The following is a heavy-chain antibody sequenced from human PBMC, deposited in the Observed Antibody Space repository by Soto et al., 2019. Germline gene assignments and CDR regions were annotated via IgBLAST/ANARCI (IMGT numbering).Heavy chain of an antibody. CDR2: IIPIFGTA. V-gene: IGHV1-69*13. J-gene: IGHJ4*02. Sequence: GASVKVSCKASGGTFSSYAISWVRQAPGQGLEWMGGIIPIFGTANYAQKFQGRVTITADESTSTAYMELSSLRSEDTAVYYCARVPCISTSCYVNFDYWGQGTLVTVSS. D-gene: IGHD2-2*01. CDR3: ARVPCISTSCYVNFDY. CDR1: GGTFSSYA.